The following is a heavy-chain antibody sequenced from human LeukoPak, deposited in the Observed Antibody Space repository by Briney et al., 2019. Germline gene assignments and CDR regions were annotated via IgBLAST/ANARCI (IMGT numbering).Heavy chain of an antibody. J-gene: IGHJ6*02. CDR2: ISSSGSTI. D-gene: IGHD3-3*01. V-gene: IGHV3-48*03. CDR3: ARVHYDFWSGYSSPYGMDV. CDR1: GFTFSSYE. Sequence: PGGSLRLSCAASGFTFSSYEMNWVRQAPGKGLEWVSYISSSGSTIYYADSVKGRFTISRDNAKNSLYLQMNSLRAEDTAVYCCARVHYDFWSGYSSPYGMDVWGQGTTVTVSS.